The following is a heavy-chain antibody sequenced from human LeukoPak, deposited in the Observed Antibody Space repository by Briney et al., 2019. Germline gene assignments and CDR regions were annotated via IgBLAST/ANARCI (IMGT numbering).Heavy chain of an antibody. V-gene: IGHV3-66*01. CDR1: GFTVSSNY. D-gene: IGHD6-19*01. J-gene: IGHJ4*02. Sequence: GGSLRLSCAASGFTVSSNYMIWVRQAPGKGLMWVSFIYSGGSTHYADSVKGRFTISRDNSKNTLYLQMNSLRAEDTAVYYCARLAVGGWDIRYWGQGTLVTVSS. CDR2: IYSGGST. CDR3: ARLAVGGWDIRY.